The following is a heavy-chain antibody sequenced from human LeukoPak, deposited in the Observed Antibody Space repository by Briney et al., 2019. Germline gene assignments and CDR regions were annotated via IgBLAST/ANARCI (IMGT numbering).Heavy chain of an antibody. D-gene: IGHD6-19*01. V-gene: IGHV3-53*01. CDR3: ARDVLAVAGTDYYYYGMDV. CDR1: GFTVSSNY. J-gene: IGHJ6*02. Sequence: PGGSLRLSCAASGFTVSSNYMSWVRQAPEKGLEWVSVIYSVGTTYYADSVRGRFTISRDNSKNTLYLQMNSLRAEDTAVYYCARDVLAVAGTDYYYYGMDVWGQGTTVTVSS. CDR2: IYSVGTT.